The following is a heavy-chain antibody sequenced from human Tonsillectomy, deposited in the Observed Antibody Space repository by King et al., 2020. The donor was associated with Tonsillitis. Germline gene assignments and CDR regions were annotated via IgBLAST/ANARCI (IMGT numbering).Heavy chain of an antibody. D-gene: IGHD1-7*01. CDR1: GFTFSSYA. Sequence: VQLVESGGGVVQPGRSLRLSCAASGFTFSSYAMHWVRQAPGKGLEWVAVISYDGSNKYYADSVKGRFTISRDNSKNTLYLQMNSLRAEDTAVYYCARDWLSRITGTMYDAFDIWGQGTMVTVSS. V-gene: IGHV3-30*04. CDR2: ISYDGSNK. CDR3: ARDWLSRITGTMYDAFDI. J-gene: IGHJ3*02.